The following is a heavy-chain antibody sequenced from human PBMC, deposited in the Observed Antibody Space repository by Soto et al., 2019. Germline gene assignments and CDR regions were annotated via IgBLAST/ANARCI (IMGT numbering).Heavy chain of an antibody. V-gene: IGHV1-18*01. CDR1: GYTVTSYG. D-gene: IGHD3-3*01. CDR3: ARVFGITIFGVVISYYGMDV. J-gene: IGHJ6*02. Sequence: ASVKVSCKASGYTVTSYGISWDRQPPGQGLEWLGWISAYNGNTNYAQKLQGRVTMTTDTSTSTAYLELRILRSDDTAVYYCARVFGITIFGVVISYYGMDVWGQGTTVTVSS. CDR2: ISAYNGNT.